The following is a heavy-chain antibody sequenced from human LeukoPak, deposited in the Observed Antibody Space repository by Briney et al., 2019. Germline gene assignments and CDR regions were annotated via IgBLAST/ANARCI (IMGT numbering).Heavy chain of an antibody. J-gene: IGHJ2*01. V-gene: IGHV3-73*01. CDR2: IRSKANSYAT. CDR3: AREERDGYNYYWYFDL. D-gene: IGHD5-24*01. Sequence: GGSLRLSCAASGFTFSGSAMHWVRQASGKGLEWVGRIRSKANSYATAYAASVKGRFTISRDNAKNSLYLQMSSLRAEDTAVYYCAREERDGYNYYWYFDLWGRGTLVTVSS. CDR1: GFTFSGSA.